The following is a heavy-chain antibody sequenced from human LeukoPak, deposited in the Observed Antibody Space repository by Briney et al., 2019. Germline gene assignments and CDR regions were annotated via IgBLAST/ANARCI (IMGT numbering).Heavy chain of an antibody. CDR3: ARALVVTAIRYYYGMDV. CDR1: GYTFTGYY. D-gene: IGHD2-21*02. Sequence: ASVKVSCKASGYTFTGYYMHWVRQAPGQGLEWMGWISAYNGNKNYAQKFQGRVTMTTDTSTSTAYMELRSLRSDDTAVYYCARALVVTAIRYYYGMDVWGQGTTVTVSS. V-gene: IGHV1-18*04. J-gene: IGHJ6*02. CDR2: ISAYNGNK.